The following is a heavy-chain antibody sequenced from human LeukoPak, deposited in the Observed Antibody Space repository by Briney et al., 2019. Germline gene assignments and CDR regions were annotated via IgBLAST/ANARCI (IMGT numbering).Heavy chain of an antibody. J-gene: IGHJ4*02. Sequence: GGSLRLSCAASGFTFSSYSMNWVRQAPGKGLEWVSGINWNGGSTGYADSVKGRFTISGDNAKNSLYLQMNSLRAEDTALYYCARDAVAGAEFDYWGQGTLVTVSS. CDR3: ARDAVAGAEFDY. CDR1: GFTFSSYS. V-gene: IGHV3-20*04. CDR2: INWNGGST. D-gene: IGHD6-19*01.